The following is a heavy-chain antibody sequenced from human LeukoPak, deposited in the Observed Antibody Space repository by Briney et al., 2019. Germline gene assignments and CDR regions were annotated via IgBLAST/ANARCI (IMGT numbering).Heavy chain of an antibody. J-gene: IGHJ3*02. CDR2: ISYDGSNK. CDR3: ARDHSSSWYPSGAFDI. V-gene: IGHV3-30-3*01. CDR1: GFTFSSYA. D-gene: IGHD6-13*01. Sequence: GRSLRLSCAASGFTFSSYATHWVRQAPGKGLEWVAVISYDGSNKYYADSVKGRFTISRDNSKNTLYLQMNSLRAEDTAVYYCARDHSSSWYPSGAFDIWGQGTMVTVSS.